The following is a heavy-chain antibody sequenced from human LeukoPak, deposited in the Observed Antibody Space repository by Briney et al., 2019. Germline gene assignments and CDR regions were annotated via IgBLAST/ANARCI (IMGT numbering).Heavy chain of an antibody. CDR3: AELGITMIGGV. Sequence: GGSLRLSCAASGLIVSTEYMNWVRQAPGKGLEWVSYISSSGSTIYYADSVKGRFTISRDNAKNSLYLQMNSLRAEDTAVYYCAELGITMIGGVWGKGTTVTISS. D-gene: IGHD3-10*02. CDR2: ISSSGSTI. CDR1: GLIVSTEY. J-gene: IGHJ6*04. V-gene: IGHV3-48*03.